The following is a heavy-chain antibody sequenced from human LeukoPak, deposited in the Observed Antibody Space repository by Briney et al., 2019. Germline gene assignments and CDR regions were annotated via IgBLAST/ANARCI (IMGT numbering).Heavy chain of an antibody. Sequence: SVKVSCKASGGTFSSYAISWVRQAPGQGLEWMGGIIPIFGTANYAQKFQGRVTITADESTSTAYMELSSLRSEDTAVYYCARDGGYCSGGSCYKTWGQGTLVTVSS. CDR1: GGTFSSYA. CDR2: IIPIFGTA. J-gene: IGHJ5*02. D-gene: IGHD2-15*01. CDR3: ARDGGYCSGGSCYKT. V-gene: IGHV1-69*13.